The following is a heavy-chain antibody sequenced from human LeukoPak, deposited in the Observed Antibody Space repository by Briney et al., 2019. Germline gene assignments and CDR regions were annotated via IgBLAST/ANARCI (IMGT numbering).Heavy chain of an antibody. J-gene: IGHJ6*02. CDR1: GYSFTSYW. CDR3: AIKYYYYYGMDV. CDR2: IDPSDSYT. Sequence: AGESLKISCQGSGYSFTSYWISWVRQMPGKGLEWMGRIDPSDSYTNYSPSFQGHVTISADKSISTAYLQWSSLKASDTAMYYCAIKYYYYYGMDVWGQGTTVAVSS. V-gene: IGHV5-10-1*01.